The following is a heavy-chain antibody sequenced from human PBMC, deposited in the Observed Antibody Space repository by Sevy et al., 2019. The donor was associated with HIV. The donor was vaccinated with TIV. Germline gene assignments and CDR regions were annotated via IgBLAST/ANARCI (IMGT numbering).Heavy chain of an antibody. J-gene: IGHJ6*02. CDR2: MSWDGDST. Sequence: VGSLRLSCAASGFTFDDYTMHWVRQAPGKGLEWVSLMSWDGDSTNYADSVKGRFTISRDNSKNSLYLQMNSLRPEDTALYYCAKDRGFDYGMDVWGQGTTVTVSS. V-gene: IGHV3-43*01. CDR1: GFTFDDYT. CDR3: AKDRGFDYGMDV. D-gene: IGHD3-3*01.